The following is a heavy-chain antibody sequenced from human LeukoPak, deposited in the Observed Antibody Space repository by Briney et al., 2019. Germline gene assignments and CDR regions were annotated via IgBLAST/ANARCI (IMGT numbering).Heavy chain of an antibody. CDR2: IYYSGST. CDR3: ASEYSYGPRITFDY. J-gene: IGHJ4*02. D-gene: IGHD5-18*01. CDR1: GGSISSSSYY. Sequence: PSETLSLTCTVSGGSISSSSYYWGWIRQPPGKGLEWIGSIYYSGSTYYNPSLKSRVTISVDTSKNQFSLKLSSVTAADTAVYYCASEYSYGPRITFDYWGQGTLVPVSS. V-gene: IGHV4-39*01.